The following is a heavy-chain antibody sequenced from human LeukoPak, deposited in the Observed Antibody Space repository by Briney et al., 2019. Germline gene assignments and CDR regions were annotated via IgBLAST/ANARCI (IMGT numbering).Heavy chain of an antibody. V-gene: IGHV4-61*02. CDR2: IYTSGST. Sequence: SETLSLTCTVSGGSISSGSYYWSWIRQPAGKGLEWIGRIYTSGSTNYNPSLKSRVTISVDTSKNQFSLKLSSVTAADTAVYYCARNPTTYDYVWGSYRYPLGGDNWFDPWGQGTLVTVSS. CDR1: GGSISSGSYY. J-gene: IGHJ5*02. CDR3: ARNPTTYDYVWGSYRYPLGGDNWFDP. D-gene: IGHD3-16*02.